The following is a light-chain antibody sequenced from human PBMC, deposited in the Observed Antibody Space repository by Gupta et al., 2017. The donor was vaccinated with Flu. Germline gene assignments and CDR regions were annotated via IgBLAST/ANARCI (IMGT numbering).Light chain of an antibody. V-gene: IGLV1-44*01. CDR2: SNN. CDR1: SSNIGSNS. CDR3: ATWDASMNGPV. J-gene: IGLJ3*02. Sequence: QSVLTQPPSASGTPGQRVTISCSASSSNIGSNSVNWYQQLPGTAPKLLIYSNNQRPSGVPARFSGSTSGTSASLATSGLQAEDEADYYCATWDASMNGPVFGGGTKLTVL.